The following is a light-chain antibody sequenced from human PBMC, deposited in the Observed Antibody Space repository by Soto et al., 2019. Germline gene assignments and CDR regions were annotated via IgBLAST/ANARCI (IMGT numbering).Light chain of an antibody. CDR2: GAS. CDR1: ENVRSN. CDR3: QQYNNWPPWT. Sequence: EIVMTQCAAMLSVSPGRGSSLSCMARENVRSNLAWYQQKPDQAPRLLIYGASTRATGIPARFSGSGSGTEFTLTISSLQSEDFAVYYCQQYNNWPPWTFGQGTKVDIK. V-gene: IGKV3-15*01. J-gene: IGKJ1*01.